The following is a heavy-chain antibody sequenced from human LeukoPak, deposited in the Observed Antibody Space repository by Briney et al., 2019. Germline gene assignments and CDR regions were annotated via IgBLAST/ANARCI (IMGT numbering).Heavy chain of an antibody. CDR3: ARVHGIFGVADYYYYMDV. Sequence: SETLSLTCAVYGGSFSGYYWSWIRQPPGKGLEWIGEINHSGSTNYNPSLKSRVTISVDTSKNQFSLKLSSVTAADTAVYYCARVHGIFGVADYYYYMDVWGKGTTVTVSS. V-gene: IGHV4-34*01. D-gene: IGHD3-3*01. J-gene: IGHJ6*03. CDR2: INHSGST. CDR1: GGSFSGYY.